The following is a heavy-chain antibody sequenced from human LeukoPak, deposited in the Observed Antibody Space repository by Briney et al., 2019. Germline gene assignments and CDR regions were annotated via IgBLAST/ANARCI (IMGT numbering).Heavy chain of an antibody. Sequence: ASVKVSCKASGYTFTSYGISWVQQAPGQGLEWMGWISAYNGNTNYAQELQGRVTMTTDTSTSTAYMELRSLRSDDTAVYYCARVLHGDYGWFRYFDLWGRGTLVTVSS. V-gene: IGHV1-18*01. CDR1: GYTFTSYG. CDR3: ARVLHGDYGWFRYFDL. J-gene: IGHJ2*01. CDR2: ISAYNGNT. D-gene: IGHD4-17*01.